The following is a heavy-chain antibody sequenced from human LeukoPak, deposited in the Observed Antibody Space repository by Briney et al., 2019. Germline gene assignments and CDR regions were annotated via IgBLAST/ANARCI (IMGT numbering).Heavy chain of an antibody. CDR1: GYTLTELS. V-gene: IGHV1-24*01. D-gene: IGHD4-17*01. CDR3: ATLGSLLTTVTPLDY. Sequence: EASVNVSCKVSGYTLTELSMHWVRQAPGKGLEWMGGFDPEDGETIYAQKFQGRVTMTEDTSTDTAYMELSSLRSEDTAVYYCATLGSLLTTVTPLDYWGQGTLVTVSS. CDR2: FDPEDGET. J-gene: IGHJ4*02.